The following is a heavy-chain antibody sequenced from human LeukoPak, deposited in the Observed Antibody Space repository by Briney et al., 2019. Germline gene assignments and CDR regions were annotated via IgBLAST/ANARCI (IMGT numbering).Heavy chain of an antibody. D-gene: IGHD6-13*01. CDR3: ARDLAYSSSWYAPHYYGMDV. CDR2: INTNTGNP. V-gene: IGHV7-4-1*02. CDR1: GYTFTSYA. Sequence: ASVKVSCKASGYTFTSYAMNWVRQAPGQGLEWMGWINTNTGNPTYAQGFTGRFVFSLDTSVSTAYLQISSLKAEDTAVYYCARDLAYSSSWYAPHYYGMDVWGQGTTVTVSS. J-gene: IGHJ6*02.